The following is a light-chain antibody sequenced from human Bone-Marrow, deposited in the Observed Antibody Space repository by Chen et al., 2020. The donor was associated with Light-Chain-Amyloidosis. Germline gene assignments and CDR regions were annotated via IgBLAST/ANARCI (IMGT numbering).Light chain of an antibody. V-gene: IGKV3-11*01. CDR3: QQRSNWLT. CDR2: DAS. J-gene: IGKJ4*01. Sequence: EIVLTQSPATLSLSPGERATLSCRASQSVSSYLAWYQQKPGQAPRLLIYDASNRATGIPARFSGSGSGTDVTLTISSLGPEDFAGYYCQQRSNWLTFGGGTKVEIK. CDR1: QSVSSY.